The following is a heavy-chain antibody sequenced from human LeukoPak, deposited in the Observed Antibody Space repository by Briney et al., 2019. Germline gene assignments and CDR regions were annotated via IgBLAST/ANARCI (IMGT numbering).Heavy chain of an antibody. CDR1: GGSISSHY. J-gene: IGHJ6*03. CDR3: ARVQLGSSSWYYYYYYMDV. CDR2: IYYSGST. D-gene: IGHD6-13*01. V-gene: IGHV4-59*11. Sequence: SETPSLTCTVSGGSISSHYWSWIRQPPGKGLEWIGYIYYSGSTNYNPSLKSRVTISVDTSKNQFSLKLSSVTAADTAVYYCARVQLGSSSWYYYYYYMDVWGKGTTVTVSS.